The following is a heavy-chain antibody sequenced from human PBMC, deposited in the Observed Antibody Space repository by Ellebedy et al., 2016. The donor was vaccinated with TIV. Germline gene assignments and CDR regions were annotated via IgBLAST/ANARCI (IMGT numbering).Heavy chain of an antibody. CDR1: GFTFSSYG. J-gene: IGHJ4*02. D-gene: IGHD5-12*01. CDR2: ISYDGSNK. V-gene: IGHV3-30*03. CDR3: ASGEGDYDFDY. Sequence: GESLKISCAASGFTFSSYGMHWVRQAPGKGLEWVAVISYDGSNKYYADSVKGRFTISRDNAKNSLYLQMNSLRAEDTAVYYCASGEGDYDFDYWGQGTLVTVSS.